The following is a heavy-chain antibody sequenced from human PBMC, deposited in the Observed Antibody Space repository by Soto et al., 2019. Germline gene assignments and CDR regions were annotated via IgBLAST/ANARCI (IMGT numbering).Heavy chain of an antibody. CDR1: GYTFTSYG. V-gene: IGHV1-18*04. CDR3: ARVPSALAVASHELDY. D-gene: IGHD6-19*01. Sequence: QVQLVQSGAEVKKPGASVKVSCKASGYTFTSYGISWVRQAPGQGLEWMGWISAYNGNTNYAQKLQGRVTMTTDTSTSTDYMELRSLRSDDTAVYYCARVPSALAVASHELDYWGQGTLVTVSS. CDR2: ISAYNGNT. J-gene: IGHJ4*02.